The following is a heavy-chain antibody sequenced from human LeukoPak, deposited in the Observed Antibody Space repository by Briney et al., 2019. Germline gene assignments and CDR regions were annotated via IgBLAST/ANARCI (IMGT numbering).Heavy chain of an antibody. V-gene: IGHV1-2*02. CDR3: ARGEDTAMVPPDC. CDR2: INPNSGGT. J-gene: IGHJ4*02. CDR1: GYTFTGYY. D-gene: IGHD5-18*01. Sequence: VASVKVSCKASGYTFTGYYMHGVRQAPGQGLEWMGWINPNSGGTNHAQKFQGRATMTRDTSISTAYMELSRLRSDDTAVYYCARGEDTAMVPPDCWGQGTLVTVSS.